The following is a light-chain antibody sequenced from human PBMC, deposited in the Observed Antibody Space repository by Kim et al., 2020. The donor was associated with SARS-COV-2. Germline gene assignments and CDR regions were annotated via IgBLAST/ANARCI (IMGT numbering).Light chain of an antibody. Sequence: PGEMATVSCRASHSLSSGYLAWYQQKPGQSPRLLIHSASIRAAGIPDRFSGRGSGTDFTLTISRLDPEDFAVYYCQHYGNSFPWTFGQGTKVDIK. V-gene: IGKV3-20*01. CDR3: QHYGNSFPWT. CDR1: HSLSSGY. J-gene: IGKJ1*01. CDR2: SAS.